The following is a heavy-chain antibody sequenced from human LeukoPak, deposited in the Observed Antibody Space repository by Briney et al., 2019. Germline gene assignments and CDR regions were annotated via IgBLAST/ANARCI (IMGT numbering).Heavy chain of an antibody. D-gene: IGHD5-24*01. CDR3: ARDVRDGYNFVGAIY. CDR2: IIPIIGTP. Sequence: ASVKVSCKASGGSFSSFAISWVRQAPGQGLEWMGRIIPIIGTPNYAQEFQGRVTITADTSTRTAYMELSSLRSDDTAVYYCARDVRDGYNFVGAIYWGQGTLVTVSS. V-gene: IGHV1-69*04. J-gene: IGHJ4*02. CDR1: GGSFSSFA.